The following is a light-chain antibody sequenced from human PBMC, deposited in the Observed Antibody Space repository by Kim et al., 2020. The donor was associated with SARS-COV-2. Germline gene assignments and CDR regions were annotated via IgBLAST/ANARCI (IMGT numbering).Light chain of an antibody. CDR1: KLGDKN. J-gene: IGLJ2*01. V-gene: IGLV3-1*01. CDR3: QTWDSSTVV. Sequence: SYELTQPPSVSVSPGQTATITCSGHKLGDKNVCWYQQKPGQSPVAVIYKDRKRLSATPERLSGSNSGNTATLTISGTQTMNEADYYCQTWDSSTVVFGGGSQLTVL. CDR2: KDR.